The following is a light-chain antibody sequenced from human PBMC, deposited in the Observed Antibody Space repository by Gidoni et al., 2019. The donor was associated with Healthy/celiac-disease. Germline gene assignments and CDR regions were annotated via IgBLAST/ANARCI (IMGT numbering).Light chain of an antibody. CDR1: QCVSSY. J-gene: IGKJ4*01. CDR2: DTS. Sequence: VLLTQSPATLSLPPGERATLPCRASQCVSSYLAWYQQKPGQAPRLLIYDTSNRATGLPARFSGSGSGTDFTLTISSLEPEDFAVYYCQQRSNWPPTVTFGGGTKVEIK. CDR3: QQRSNWPPTVT. V-gene: IGKV3-11*01.